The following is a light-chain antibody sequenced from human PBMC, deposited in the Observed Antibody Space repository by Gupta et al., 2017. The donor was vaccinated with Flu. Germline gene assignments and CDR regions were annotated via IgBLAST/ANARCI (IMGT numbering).Light chain of an antibody. CDR2: DAS. CDR1: QDIRNY. J-gene: IGKJ4*01. CDR3: QQYYNLPRT. Sequence: DIQMTQSPSSLSASVGDRVTITCQASQDIRNYLNWYQQKPGKAPQLLIYDASTLETGVPSKFSGSGSGTHFTVTISSLQPEDFATYFCQQYYNLPRTFGGGTRVEI. V-gene: IGKV1-33*01.